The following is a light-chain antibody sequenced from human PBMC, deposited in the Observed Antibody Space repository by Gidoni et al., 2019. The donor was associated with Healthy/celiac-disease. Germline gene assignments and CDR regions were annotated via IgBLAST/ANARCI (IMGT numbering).Light chain of an antibody. CDR2: KAS. V-gene: IGKV1-5*03. CDR1: QTISNW. J-gene: IGKJ5*01. CDR3: QQYNSYSLT. Sequence: DIQMTQSPSTLSASVGDRVTITCRASQTISNWLAWYQQKPGNAPKVLIYKASSLESGVPSRFSGSGSGTEFTLTISSLQPDYFATYYCQQYNSYSLTFGQXTRLEIK.